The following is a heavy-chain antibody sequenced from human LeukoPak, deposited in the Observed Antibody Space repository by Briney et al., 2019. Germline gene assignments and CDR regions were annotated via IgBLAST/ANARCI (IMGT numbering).Heavy chain of an antibody. CDR1: GFTFSSYS. Sequence: TGGSLRLSCAASGFTFSSYSMNWVRQAPGKGLEWVSYISSSSSTMYYADSVKGRFTISRDNSKNTLYLQMNSLRAEDTAIYYCAKNGDRGAYCTGGTCYPYFYYYMDVWGKGTTVT. D-gene: IGHD2-15*01. J-gene: IGHJ6*03. V-gene: IGHV3-48*01. CDR2: ISSSSSTM. CDR3: AKNGDRGAYCTGGTCYPYFYYYMDV.